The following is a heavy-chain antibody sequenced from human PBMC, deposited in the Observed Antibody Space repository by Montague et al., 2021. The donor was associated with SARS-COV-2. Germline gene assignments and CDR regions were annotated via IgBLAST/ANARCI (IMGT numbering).Heavy chain of an antibody. CDR1: GFTFGDYA. CDR3: ARALSGRRQVLTGYYGTGY. J-gene: IGHJ4*02. D-gene: IGHD3-9*01. V-gene: IGHV3-9*01. Sequence: SLRLSCAASGFTFGDYAMHWVRQAPGKGLEWVSCISWNSIGYAXXXNXXXTIXRDNAKNSLYLQMNRLRDEDTALYYCARALSGRRQVLTGYYGTGYWGQGTLVTVSS. CDR2: ISWNSI.